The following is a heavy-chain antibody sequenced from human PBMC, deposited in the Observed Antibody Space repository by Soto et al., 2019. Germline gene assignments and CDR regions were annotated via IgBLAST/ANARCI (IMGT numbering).Heavy chain of an antibody. J-gene: IGHJ3*02. V-gene: IGHV3-30*18. CDR1: GFSFTPYV. Sequence: QVQLVESGGGVVQPGRSLRLSCAASGFSFTPYVMHWVRQDPGKGLEWVAVISHDGSYKYYGDAVKGRFTISRDTSKNAVYLEMNSLRPEDTAVYYCAKGLLAIVGTTLPRDAFNIWGQGTMVTVSS. CDR3: AKGLLAIVGTTLPRDAFNI. D-gene: IGHD1-26*01. CDR2: ISHDGSYK.